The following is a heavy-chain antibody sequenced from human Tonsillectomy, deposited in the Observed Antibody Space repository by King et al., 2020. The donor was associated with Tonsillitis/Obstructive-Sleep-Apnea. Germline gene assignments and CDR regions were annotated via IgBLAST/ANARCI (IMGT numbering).Heavy chain of an antibody. D-gene: IGHD2-2*01. CDR1: GGSFSGYY. V-gene: IGHV4-34*01. CDR2: INHSGST. CDR3: ARGVTPICSSTSCYVQDPYYYYMDV. J-gene: IGHJ6*03. Sequence: VQLQQWGAGLLKPSETLSLTCAVYGGSFSGYYWSWLRQPPGKGLEWIGEINHSGSTNYNPSLKSRVTISVDTSKNQFSLKLSSVTAADTAVYYCARGVTPICSSTSCYVQDPYYYYMDVWGKGTTVTVSS.